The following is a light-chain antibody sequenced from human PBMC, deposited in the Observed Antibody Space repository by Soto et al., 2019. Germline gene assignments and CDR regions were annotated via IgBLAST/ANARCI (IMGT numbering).Light chain of an antibody. J-gene: IGLJ3*02. V-gene: IGLV1-44*01. Sequence: QSVLTQPPSASGTPGQRVTISCSGSRSNIGSNFVTWYQQFPGTAPKVLIYSNIQRPSGVPDRFSGSKSGTSASLAISGLQSEDEADYYCAAWDDSLNGRVFGRGTKLTVL. CDR1: RSNIGSNF. CDR3: AAWDDSLNGRV. CDR2: SNI.